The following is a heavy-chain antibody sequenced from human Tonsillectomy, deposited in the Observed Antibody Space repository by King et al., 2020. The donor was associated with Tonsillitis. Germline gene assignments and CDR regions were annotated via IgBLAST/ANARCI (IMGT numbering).Heavy chain of an antibody. CDR2: IDQGGSEQ. Sequence: VQLVESGGGLVQPGGSLRLSCTASGFTFSTSWISWVRQAPGKGLEWVANIDQGGSEQNYVDSVKGRFTISRDNARNSLYLQMNSLRGEDTALYYCVKGGGSGWPFDYWGQGTLVPVSS. V-gene: IGHV3-7*01. CDR1: GFTFSTSW. D-gene: IGHD6-19*01. J-gene: IGHJ4*02. CDR3: VKGGGSGWPFDY.